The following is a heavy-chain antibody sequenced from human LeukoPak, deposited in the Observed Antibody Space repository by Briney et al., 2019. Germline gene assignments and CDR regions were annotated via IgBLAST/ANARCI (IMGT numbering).Heavy chain of an antibody. V-gene: IGHV3-30-3*01. CDR2: ISYDGSIE. CDR3: ARQDGSLDC. D-gene: IGHD1-26*01. Sequence: GGSLRLSCAASGFTFSSYSMHWVRQAPDKGLEWAAVISYDGSIEYYADSVKGRFSISRDTPKSTLFLQMNSLRDEDTAVYYCARQDGSLDCWGQGTLVTVSS. CDR1: GFTFSSYS. J-gene: IGHJ4*02.